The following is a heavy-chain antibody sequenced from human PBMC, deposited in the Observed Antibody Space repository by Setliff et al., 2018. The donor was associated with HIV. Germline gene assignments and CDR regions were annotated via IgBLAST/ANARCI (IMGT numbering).Heavy chain of an antibody. CDR3: ARVSGGRPGNYYYAMDV. J-gene: IGHJ6*02. D-gene: IGHD1-26*01. CDR2: IVLMSNTA. Sequence: SVKVSCKTSGDTFTSYVISWVRQAPGQGLEWMGGIVLMSNTADYAPKFQGRVTITADKSTNTAYMELTNLRSDDSAIYYCARVSGGRPGNYYYAMDVWGQGTTVTVSS. CDR1: GDTFTSYV. V-gene: IGHV1-69*06.